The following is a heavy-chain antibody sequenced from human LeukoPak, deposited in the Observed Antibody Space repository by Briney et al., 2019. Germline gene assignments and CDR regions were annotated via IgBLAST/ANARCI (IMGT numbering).Heavy chain of an antibody. CDR2: IDHSGSI. Sequence: SETLSLTCAVSGGSISSGGFSWSWIRQPQGKGLEWIGYIDHSGSIYYNSPLSSRVTISVDRSKNQFSLKLSSVTAADTAVYYCARAGGYDSTNFDYWGQGTLVTVSS. CDR3: ARAGGYDSTNFDY. CDR1: GGSISSGGFS. J-gene: IGHJ4*02. D-gene: IGHD3-22*01. V-gene: IGHV4-30-2*01.